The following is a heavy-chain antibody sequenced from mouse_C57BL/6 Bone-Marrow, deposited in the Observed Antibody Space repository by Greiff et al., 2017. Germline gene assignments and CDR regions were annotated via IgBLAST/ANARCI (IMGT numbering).Heavy chain of an antibody. J-gene: IGHJ2*01. Sequence: QVQLQQSGPELVKPGASVKISCKASGYAFSSSWMNWVKQRPGKGLEWIGRIYPGDGDTNYNGKFKGKATLTADKSSSTAYMQLSSLTSEDSAVSFCARWLPDYWGQGTTLTVSS. D-gene: IGHD2-2*01. V-gene: IGHV1-82*01. CDR2: IYPGDGDT. CDR3: ARWLPDY. CDR1: GYAFSSSW.